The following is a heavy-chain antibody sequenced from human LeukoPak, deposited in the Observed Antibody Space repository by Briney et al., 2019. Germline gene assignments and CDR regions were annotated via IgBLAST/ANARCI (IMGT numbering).Heavy chain of an antibody. CDR2: ISGSGDNT. D-gene: IGHD3-10*02. V-gene: IGHV3-23*01. CDR3: AELGITMIGGV. CDR1: GFTFSNYA. J-gene: IGHJ6*04. Sequence: GGSLRLSCAASGFTFSNYAMSWVRQAPGKGLEWVSAISGSGDNTYYADSVKGRFTVSRDNAKNSLYLQMNSLRAEDTAVYYCAELGITMIGGVWGKGTTVTISS.